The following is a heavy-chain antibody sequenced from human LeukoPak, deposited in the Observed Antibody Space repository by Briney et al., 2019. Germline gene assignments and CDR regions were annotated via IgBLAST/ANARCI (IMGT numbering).Heavy chain of an antibody. CDR2: MNPNSGNT. CDR3: ARGSSGWPYQDAFDI. CDR1: GYTFTSYD. J-gene: IGHJ3*02. Sequence: GASVKVSCKASGYTFTSYDINWVRQATGQGLEWMGWMNPNSGNTGYAQRFQGRLTMTRNTSISTAYMELSCLRSEDTAVYYCARGSSGWPYQDAFDIWGQGTMVTVSS. V-gene: IGHV1-8*01. D-gene: IGHD6-19*01.